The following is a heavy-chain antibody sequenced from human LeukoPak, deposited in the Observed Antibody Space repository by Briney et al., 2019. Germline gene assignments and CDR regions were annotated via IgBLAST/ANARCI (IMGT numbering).Heavy chain of an antibody. Sequence: ASVKVSCKVSGYTLTELSMHWVRQAPGKGLEWMGGFDPEDGETIYAQKFQGRVTMTEDTSTDTAYMELSSLRSEDTAVYYCARERGGGGFGVVIKRSYYYMDVWGKGTTVTVSS. CDR1: GYTLTELS. D-gene: IGHD3-3*01. CDR2: FDPEDGET. J-gene: IGHJ6*03. CDR3: ARERGGGGFGVVIKRSYYYMDV. V-gene: IGHV1-24*01.